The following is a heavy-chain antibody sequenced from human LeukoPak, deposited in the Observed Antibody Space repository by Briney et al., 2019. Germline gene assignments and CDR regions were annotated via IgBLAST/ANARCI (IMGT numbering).Heavy chain of an antibody. D-gene: IGHD3-22*01. V-gene: IGHV1-46*01. J-gene: IGHJ4*02. CDR1: GYTFTSYY. Sequence: GASVKVSCKASGYTFTSYYMHWVRQAPGQGLEWMGIINPSGGSTSYAQKFQGRVTMTRDTSTSTVYMELSSLRSEDTAVYYCARVEEYYYDSSPPDYWGQGTLVTVSS. CDR2: INPSGGST. CDR3: ARVEEYYYDSSPPDY.